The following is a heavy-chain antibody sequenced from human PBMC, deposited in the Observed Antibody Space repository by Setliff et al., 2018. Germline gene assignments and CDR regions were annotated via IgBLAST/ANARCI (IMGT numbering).Heavy chain of an antibody. V-gene: IGHV3-23*01. CDR1: GFTFSSYA. CDR2: ISGRGDST. J-gene: IGHJ6*02. Sequence: PGGSLRLSCAASGFTFSSYAMTWVRQAPGKGLERVSAISGRGDSTFYEDAVKGRFTISRDNTKNSLYLQMNSLRGEDTAVYHCTRDQDYYGMDVWGQGTTVTVSS. CDR3: TRDQDYYGMDV.